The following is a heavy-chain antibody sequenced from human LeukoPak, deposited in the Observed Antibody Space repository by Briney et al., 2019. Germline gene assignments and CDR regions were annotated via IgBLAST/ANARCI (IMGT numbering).Heavy chain of an antibody. Sequence: ASVKVSCKVSGKTFTELSMHWVRQATGKGLEWMGGFDPENGDTLYAQNFEGRVTMTEDTSIDTAYMELSSLTSEDTAVYYCATDDPPDFDWLPLDSWGQGTLVTVSS. CDR1: GKTFTELS. D-gene: IGHD3-9*01. J-gene: IGHJ4*02. CDR3: ATDDPPDFDWLPLDS. V-gene: IGHV1-24*01. CDR2: FDPENGDT.